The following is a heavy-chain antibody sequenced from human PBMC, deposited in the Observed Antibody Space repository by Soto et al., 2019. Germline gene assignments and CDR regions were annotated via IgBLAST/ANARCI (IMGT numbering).Heavy chain of an antibody. V-gene: IGHV3-30*18. J-gene: IGHJ5*02. Sequence: QVQLVESGGGVVQPGRSLRLSCAASGFTFSSYGMHWVRQAPGKGLEWVAVISYDGSNKYYADSVKGRFTISRDNSKNTLYLQMNSLRAEDTAVYYCAKAPGGDYASPYNWFDPWGQGTLVTVSS. CDR2: ISYDGSNK. CDR3: AKAPGGDYASPYNWFDP. D-gene: IGHD4-17*01. CDR1: GFTFSSYG.